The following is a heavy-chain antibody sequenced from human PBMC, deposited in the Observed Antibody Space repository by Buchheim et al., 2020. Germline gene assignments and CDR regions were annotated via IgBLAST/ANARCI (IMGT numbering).Heavy chain of an antibody. CDR1: GGSISSYY. CDR3: ARRVRGLDYYYYGMDV. CDR2: IYYSGST. J-gene: IGHJ6*02. D-gene: IGHD1-1*01. V-gene: IGHV4-59*01. Sequence: QVQLQESGPGLVKPSETLSLTCTVSGGSISSYYWSWIRQPPGKGLEWIGYIYYSGSTNYNPSLKSRVTISVDTSKNQFSLKLSSVTAADTAVYYCARRVRGLDYYYYGMDVWGQGTT.